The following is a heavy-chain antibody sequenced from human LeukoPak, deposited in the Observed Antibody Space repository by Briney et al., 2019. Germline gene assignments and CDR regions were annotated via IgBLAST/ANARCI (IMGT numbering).Heavy chain of an antibody. D-gene: IGHD3-22*01. CDR3: VRDRDSTGYYDY. Sequence: GGSLRLSCAASGFTFSSYGIHWVRQAPGKGLEWVAFIRYDGSNKYHADSVKGRFTISRDNSKNTVYLQMNSLRAEDTAVYFCVRDRDSTGYYDYWGQGTLVTVSS. CDR2: IRYDGSNK. V-gene: IGHV3-30*02. CDR1: GFTFSSYG. J-gene: IGHJ4*02.